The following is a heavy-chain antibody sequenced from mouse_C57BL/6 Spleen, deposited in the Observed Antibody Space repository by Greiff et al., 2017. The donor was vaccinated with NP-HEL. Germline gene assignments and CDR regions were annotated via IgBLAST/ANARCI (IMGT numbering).Heavy chain of an antibody. CDR2: IYPSDSET. D-gene: IGHD3-1*01. V-gene: IGHV1-61*01. CDR3: ARSGPRGFAY. Sequence: VQLQQPGAELVRPGSSVKLSCKASGYTFTSYWMDWVKQRPGQGLEWIGNIYPSDSETHYNQKFKDKATLTVDKSSSTAYMQLSSLTSEDSAVYYCARSGPRGFAYWGQGTLVTVSA. J-gene: IGHJ3*01. CDR1: GYTFTSYW.